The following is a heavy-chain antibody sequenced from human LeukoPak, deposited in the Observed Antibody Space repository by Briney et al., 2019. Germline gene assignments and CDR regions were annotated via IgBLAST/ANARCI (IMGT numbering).Heavy chain of an antibody. Sequence: ASVTVSCKASGYTFTDYYVHWVRQAPGHGLEWLGWMNVKTGATSSAQRFPGRFTMTRDTSIGTASMEFSSLTSDDTAVYYCARQSGTYWGLDYWGQGTLVTVST. V-gene: IGHV1-2*02. D-gene: IGHD1-26*01. CDR1: GYTFTDYY. CDR2: MNVKTGAT. CDR3: ARQSGTYWGLDY. J-gene: IGHJ4*02.